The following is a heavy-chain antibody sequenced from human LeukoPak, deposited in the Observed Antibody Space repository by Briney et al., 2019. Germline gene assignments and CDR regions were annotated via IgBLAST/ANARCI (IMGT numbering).Heavy chain of an antibody. D-gene: IGHD4-17*01. CDR2: ISYDGSNK. Sequence: PGGSLRLSCAASGFTFSSYGMHWVRQAPGKGLEWVAVISYDGSNKYYTDSVKGRFTISRDNSKNTLYLQMNSLRAEDTAVYYCAKDPYGDYGSLRSWGQGTLVTVSS. V-gene: IGHV3-30*18. CDR3: AKDPYGDYGSLRS. CDR1: GFTFSSYG. J-gene: IGHJ5*02.